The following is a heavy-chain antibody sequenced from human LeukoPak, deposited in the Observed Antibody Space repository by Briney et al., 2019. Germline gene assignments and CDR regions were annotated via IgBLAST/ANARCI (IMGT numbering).Heavy chain of an antibody. D-gene: IGHD6-19*01. CDR2: IYYSGST. J-gene: IGHJ4*02. Sequence: SETLSLTCTVSGGSISSSSYYWGWIRQPPGKGLEWIGSIYYSGSTYYNPSLKSRVTISVDTSKNQFSLKLSSVTAADTAVYYCARARYSSGWYEGAADYWGQGTLVTVSS. CDR1: GGSISSSSYY. CDR3: ARARYSSGWYEGAADY. V-gene: IGHV4-39*07.